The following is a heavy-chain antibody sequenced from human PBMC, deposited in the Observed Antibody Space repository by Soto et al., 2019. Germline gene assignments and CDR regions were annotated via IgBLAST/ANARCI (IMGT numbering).Heavy chain of an antibody. CDR2: INPKSGGT. CDR1: GYTFTVYY. J-gene: IGHJ4*02. D-gene: IGHD1-26*01. V-gene: IGHV1-2*02. Sequence: ASVKVSCKASGYTFTVYYMHWVRQAPGQGLEWMGWINPKSGGTMYPQKFQGRVTMTWDTSISTAYMALTRLRSDDTAVYYCARDLPKGGGRAGFEYWGQGTLVRVSS. CDR3: ARDLPKGGGRAGFEY.